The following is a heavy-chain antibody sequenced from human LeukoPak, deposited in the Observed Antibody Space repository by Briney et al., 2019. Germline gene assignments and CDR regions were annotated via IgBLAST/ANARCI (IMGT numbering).Heavy chain of an antibody. CDR3: AKPTDFYYYYYMDV. Sequence: PGGSLRLSCAASGFTFDDYGMSWVRQAQGKGLEWVSGINWNGGSTGYADSVKGRFTISRDNAKNSLYLQMNSLRAEDTALYYCAKPTDFYYYYYMDVWGKGTTVTVSS. D-gene: IGHD2/OR15-2a*01. J-gene: IGHJ6*03. V-gene: IGHV3-20*04. CDR1: GFTFDDYG. CDR2: INWNGGST.